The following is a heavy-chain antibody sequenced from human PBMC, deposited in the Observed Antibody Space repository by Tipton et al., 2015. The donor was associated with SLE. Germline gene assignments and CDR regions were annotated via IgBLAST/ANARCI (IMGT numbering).Heavy chain of an antibody. D-gene: IGHD1-26*01. Sequence: TLSLTCTVSGGSISAYFWSWIRQPPGKGLEWIGSFHYGGSTDYNPSLKSRVTMSVDTSQNQLSLRLSSVTAADTAVYYCAKQGGSYPGYWGQGTLVTVSS. CDR2: FHYGGST. CDR3: AKQGGSYPGY. J-gene: IGHJ4*02. CDR1: GGSISAYF. V-gene: IGHV4-59*01.